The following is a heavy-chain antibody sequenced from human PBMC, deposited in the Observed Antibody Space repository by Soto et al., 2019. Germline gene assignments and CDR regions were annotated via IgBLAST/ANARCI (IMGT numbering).Heavy chain of an antibody. J-gene: IGHJ5*02. CDR3: ARRASGSHYGS. V-gene: IGHV3-23*01. CDR1: GFTFSSYA. D-gene: IGHD1-26*01. Sequence: EVQLLESGGGLVQPGGSLRLSCVASGFTFSSYAMRWVRQDPVKGMEWVSGISGSGGSTYYADSVKGRFTISRDNSNNTLYLQGNSLRAEDTAVYYCARRASGSHYGSWGQGTLVPVSS. CDR2: ISGSGGST.